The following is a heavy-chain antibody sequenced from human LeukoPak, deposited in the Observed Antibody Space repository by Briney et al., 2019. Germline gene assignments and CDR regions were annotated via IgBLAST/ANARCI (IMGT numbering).Heavy chain of an antibody. J-gene: IGHJ6*02. D-gene: IGHD3-16*01. V-gene: IGHV3-21*01. CDR1: GFTFKTYT. CDR2: ISSSSYI. Sequence: GGSLRLSCAASGFTFKTYTMHWVRQAPGMGLEWVSSISSSSYIFYADSVKGRFTISRDNAKNSLYLQMSSLRAEDAAVYYCAREGGYQYYYAMDVWGQGTTVTVSS. CDR3: AREGGYQYYYAMDV.